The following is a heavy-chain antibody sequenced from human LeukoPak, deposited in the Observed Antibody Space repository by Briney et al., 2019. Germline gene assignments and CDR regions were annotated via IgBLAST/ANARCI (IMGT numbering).Heavy chain of an antibody. J-gene: IGHJ1*01. CDR1: GDSVSSHY. D-gene: IGHD6-13*01. CDR3: AGSSSWAYFQH. Sequence: SETLSLTCTVSGDSVSSHYWSWIRQSPGEGLEWIGYIYYGASTNYNPSLKSRVTISVDTSKNQFSLKLSSVTAADTAVYYCAGSSSWAYFQHWGQGTLVTVSS. V-gene: IGHV4-59*02. CDR2: IYYGAST.